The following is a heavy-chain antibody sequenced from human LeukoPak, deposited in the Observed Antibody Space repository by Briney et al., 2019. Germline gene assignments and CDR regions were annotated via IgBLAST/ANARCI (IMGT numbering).Heavy chain of an antibody. CDR1: GFTFSRYG. D-gene: IGHD1-26*01. CDR3: ATYIGTPI. CDR2: IGSDGSKT. J-gene: IGHJ4*02. V-gene: IGHV3-30*02. Sequence: GGSLRLSCAASGFTFSRYGMHWVRQAPGKGLEWVAFIGSDGSKTSYADSVKGRFTISRDNSKNTLYLQMNSLRAEDTAVYYCATYIGTPIWGQGALLTVSS.